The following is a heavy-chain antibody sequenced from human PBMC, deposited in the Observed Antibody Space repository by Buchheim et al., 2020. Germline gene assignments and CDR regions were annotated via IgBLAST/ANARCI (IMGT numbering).Heavy chain of an antibody. Sequence: EVQLLESGGGLVQPGGSLRLSCAASGFTFSSYAMSWVRQAPGKGLEWVSAISGSGGSTYYADSVKGRFTISRDNSKNTLYLQMNSLRAEDTAVYYCAKDRLGRNSNYTGELDNYYYYYGMDVWGQGTT. CDR1: GFTFSSYA. CDR3: AKDRLGRNSNYTGELDNYYYYYGMDV. V-gene: IGHV3-23*01. J-gene: IGHJ6*02. D-gene: IGHD4-11*01. CDR2: ISGSGGST.